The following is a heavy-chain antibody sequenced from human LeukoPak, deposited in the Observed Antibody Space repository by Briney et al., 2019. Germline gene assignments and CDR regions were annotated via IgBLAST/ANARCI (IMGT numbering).Heavy chain of an antibody. CDR1: GYTFTRYY. J-gene: IGHJ3*02. CDR2: INPSGGST. Sequence: GASVKVSCKASGYTFTRYYMHWVRQAPGQGLEWMGIINPSGGSTSYAQKLQGRVTTTRDMSTSTVYMELSSLRSEDTAVYYCARLQIVVVPAAIPKTGAFDIWGQGTMVTVSS. D-gene: IGHD2-2*02. CDR3: ARLQIVVVPAAIPKTGAFDI. V-gene: IGHV1-46*01.